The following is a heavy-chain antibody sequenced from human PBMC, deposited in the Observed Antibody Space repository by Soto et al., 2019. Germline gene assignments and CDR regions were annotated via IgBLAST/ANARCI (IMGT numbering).Heavy chain of an antibody. J-gene: IGHJ3*02. Sequence: QVQLQQWGAGLLKPSETLSLTCAVYGGFVSSGSYYWSWIRQPPGKGLEWIGEMSHSGGTHFNPSLKSRVTISVDTSKNQFSQNIYSVTAADTALYYCARVERGTVTTVVDAFDIWGPGTMVTVSS. CDR3: ARVERGTVTTVVDAFDI. V-gene: IGHV4-34*01. CDR1: GGFVSSGSYY. D-gene: IGHD1-1*01. CDR2: MSHSGGT.